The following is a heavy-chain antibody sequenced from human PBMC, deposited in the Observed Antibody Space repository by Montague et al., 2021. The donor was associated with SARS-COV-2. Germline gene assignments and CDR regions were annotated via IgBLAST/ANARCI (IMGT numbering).Heavy chain of an antibody. CDR2: INHSGST. Sequence: SETLSLTCAVHGGSFSDYYWSWIRQPPGKGLEWIGEINHSGSTNYNPSLKNRVTISVDTSKNQFSLKLSSVTAADTAVYYCARVPRNYDFWSGFYDAFDIWGQGTMATVSS. CDR3: ARVPRNYDFWSGFYDAFDI. J-gene: IGHJ3*02. V-gene: IGHV4-34*01. CDR1: GGSFSDYY. D-gene: IGHD3-3*01.